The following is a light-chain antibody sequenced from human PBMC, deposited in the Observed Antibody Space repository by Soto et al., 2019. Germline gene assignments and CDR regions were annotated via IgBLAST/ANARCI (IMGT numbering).Light chain of an antibody. CDR1: SSDVGTYDF. J-gene: IGLJ3*02. CDR2: DVN. Sequence: QSALTQPRSVSGSPGQSVTISCTGTSSDVGTYDFVSWYQQHPGKVPNLIIFDVNKRPSGVPDRFAGSKSGNTASLTISGLQADDEANYHCCSFAGSYTWVFDGGTKLTVL. V-gene: IGLV2-11*01. CDR3: CSFAGSYTWV.